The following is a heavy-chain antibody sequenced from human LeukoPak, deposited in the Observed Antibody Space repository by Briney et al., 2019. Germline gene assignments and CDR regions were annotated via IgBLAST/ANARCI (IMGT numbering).Heavy chain of an antibody. Sequence: SETLSLTCTVSGGSISSYYWSWIRQPPGKGLEWIGYIYYSGSTNYNPSLKSRVTISVDTSKNQFSLKLSSVTAADTAVYYCARADIYDFWSGLRDYYYYMDVWGKGTTVTVSS. CDR2: IYYSGST. CDR3: ARADIYDFWSGLRDYYYYMDV. D-gene: IGHD3-3*01. J-gene: IGHJ6*03. CDR1: GGSISSYY. V-gene: IGHV4-59*12.